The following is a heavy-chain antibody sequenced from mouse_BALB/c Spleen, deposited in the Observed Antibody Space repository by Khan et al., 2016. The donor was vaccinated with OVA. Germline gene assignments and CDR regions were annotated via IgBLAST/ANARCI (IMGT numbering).Heavy chain of an antibody. V-gene: IGHV1S137*01. D-gene: IGHD2-3*01. Sequence: QVQLQQSGPELVRPGVSVKISCKGSGYTFTDYDMHWVKQSHAKSLEWIGLISTYYGNTNYNQKFKGKATMTVDKSSSTAYMELARLTSEDSAMYYCARPDDDGYYDDWGQGTTLTVSS. CDR1: GYTFTDYD. CDR2: ISTYYGNT. CDR3: ARPDDDGYYDD. J-gene: IGHJ2*01.